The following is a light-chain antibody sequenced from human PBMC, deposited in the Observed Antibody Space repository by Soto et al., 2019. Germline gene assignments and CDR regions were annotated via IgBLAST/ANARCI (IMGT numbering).Light chain of an antibody. CDR2: GNS. CDR3: QSYDSSLSGSI. Sequence: QSVLTQPPSVSGAPGQRVTISGTGSRSNIGAGYDVHWYQQLPGTAPKLLIYGNSNRPSGVPDRFSGSKSGTSASLAITGLQAEDEADYYCQSYDSSLSGSIFGGGTKLTVL. CDR1: RSNIGAGYD. V-gene: IGLV1-40*01. J-gene: IGLJ2*01.